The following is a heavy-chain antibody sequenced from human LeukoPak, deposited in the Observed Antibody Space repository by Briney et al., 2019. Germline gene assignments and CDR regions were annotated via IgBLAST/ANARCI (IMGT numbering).Heavy chain of an antibody. CDR3: ARDRDLGVVIMESWFDP. Sequence: ASVKVSCKASGYTFTGYYMHWVRQAPGQGLEWMGWINPNSGGTNYAQKFRGRVTMTRDTSISTAHMELSRLRSDDTAVYYCARDRDLGVVIMESWFDPWGQGTLVTVSS. V-gene: IGHV1-2*02. D-gene: IGHD3-3*01. CDR1: GYTFTGYY. J-gene: IGHJ5*02. CDR2: INPNSGGT.